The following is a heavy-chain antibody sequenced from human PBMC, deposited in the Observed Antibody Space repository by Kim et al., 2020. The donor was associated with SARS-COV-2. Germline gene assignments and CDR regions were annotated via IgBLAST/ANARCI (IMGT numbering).Heavy chain of an antibody. V-gene: IGHV3-23*01. J-gene: IGHJ4*02. D-gene: IGHD3-3*01. CDR2: ST. CDR3: AKDRNYDFWSGYDY. Sequence: STTYAASVKGRFTISRDNSKNTLYLQMNSLRAEDTAVYYCAKDRNYDFWSGYDYWGQGTLVTVSS.